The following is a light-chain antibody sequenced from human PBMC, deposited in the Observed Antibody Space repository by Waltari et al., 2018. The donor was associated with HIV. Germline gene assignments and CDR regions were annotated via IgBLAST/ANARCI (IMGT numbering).Light chain of an antibody. CDR3: QQYSTSSPWT. V-gene: IGKV1-5*03. Sequence: DIQMTQSPPTLSTSLGDTITITCRASQNINTWLAWYQQKPGRAPTLLIYKASSLEKGVPSRFSGSGSGTEFTLTISGLQPDDFATYYCQQYSTSSPWTFGQGTKVDI. CDR2: KAS. CDR1: QNINTW. J-gene: IGKJ1*01.